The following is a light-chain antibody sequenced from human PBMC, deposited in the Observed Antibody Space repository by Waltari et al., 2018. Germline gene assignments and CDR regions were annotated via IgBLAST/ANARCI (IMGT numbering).Light chain of an antibody. V-gene: IGLV2-11*01. J-gene: IGLJ2*01. CDR1: SSSVGDYNY. CDR3: CSYAGRYTFDVV. Sequence: QSALTQPRSVSGSPGQSVTISCTGGSSSVGDYNYVSWYQQHPDKAPKLMIYDVTKRPSGVPDRFSGSKSGNTASLTISGLQAEDEADYYCCSYAGRYTFDVVFGGGTKLTVL. CDR2: DVT.